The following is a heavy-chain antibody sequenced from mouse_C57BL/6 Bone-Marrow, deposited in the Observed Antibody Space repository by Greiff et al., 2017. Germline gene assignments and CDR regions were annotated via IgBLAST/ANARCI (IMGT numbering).Heavy chain of an antibody. D-gene: IGHD1-1*01. J-gene: IGHJ2*01. Sequence: VQLQQSGAELVRPGASVTLSCKASGYTFTDYEMHWVKQTPVHGLEWIGAIDPETGGTAYNQKFKGKAILTADKSSSTAYMELRSLTAEDSAVYYCTRESYGSGDGYFDDWGKGTTLTVSS. CDR1: GYTFTDYE. CDR3: TRESYGSGDGYFDD. V-gene: IGHV1-15*01. CDR2: IDPETGGT.